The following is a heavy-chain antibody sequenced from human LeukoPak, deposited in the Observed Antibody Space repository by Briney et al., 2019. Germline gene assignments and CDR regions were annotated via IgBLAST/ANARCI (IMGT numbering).Heavy chain of an antibody. CDR2: ISGSGGST. J-gene: IGHJ4*02. CDR3: AKVFYPAAGTGRVDFPFDY. D-gene: IGHD6-13*01. Sequence: PGGSLRLSCAASGFTFSSYAMSWVRQAPGKGLEWVSAISGSGGSTYYADSVKGRFTISRDNSKNTLYLQMNGLRAEDTAVYYCAKVFYPAAGTGRVDFPFDYWGQGTLVTVSS. V-gene: IGHV3-23*01. CDR1: GFTFSSYA.